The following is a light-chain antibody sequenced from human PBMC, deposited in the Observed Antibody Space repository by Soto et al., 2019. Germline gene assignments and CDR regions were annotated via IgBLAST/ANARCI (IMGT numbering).Light chain of an antibody. CDR1: QSASSY. Sequence: EIVLTQSPATLSLSPGERATLSCRASQSASSYLAWYQQKPGQAPRLLIYDASNRANGIPARFSGSGSETDFTLTISSLEPKDFAVYYCQQRSNWTFGGGTKVEIK. CDR3: QQRSNWT. V-gene: IGKV3-11*01. CDR2: DAS. J-gene: IGKJ4*01.